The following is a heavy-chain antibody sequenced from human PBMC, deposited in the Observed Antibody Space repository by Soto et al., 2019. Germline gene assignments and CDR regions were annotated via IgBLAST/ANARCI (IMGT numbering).Heavy chain of an antibody. V-gene: IGHV1-69*13. J-gene: IGHJ4*02. D-gene: IGHD3-10*01. Sequence: SVKVSCKASGGTFSSYAISWVRQAPRQGLEWMGGIIPIFGTANYAQKFQGRVTITADESTSTAYMELSSLRSEGTAVYYCAREGLPHYYGSGSSFYYWGQGTLVTVSS. CDR2: IIPIFGTA. CDR3: AREGLPHYYGSGSSFYY. CDR1: GGTFSSYA.